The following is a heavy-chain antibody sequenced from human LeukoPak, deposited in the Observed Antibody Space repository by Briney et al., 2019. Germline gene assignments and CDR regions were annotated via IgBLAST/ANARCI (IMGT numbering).Heavy chain of an antibody. CDR3: ARGRGVVVVAATYNWFAP. D-gene: IGHD2-15*01. CDR2: IYHSGST. J-gene: IGHJ5*02. V-gene: IGHV4-38-2*02. CDR1: GYSISSGYY. Sequence: PSETLSLTCTVSGYSISSGYYWGWIRQPPGKGLEWIGSIYHSGSTNYNPSLKSRVTISVDTSKNQFSLKLSSVTAADTAVYYCARGRGVVVVAATYNWFAPWGQGTLVTVSS.